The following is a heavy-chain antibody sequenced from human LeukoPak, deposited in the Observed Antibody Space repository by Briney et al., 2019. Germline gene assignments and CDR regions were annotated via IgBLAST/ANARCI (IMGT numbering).Heavy chain of an antibody. CDR1: GFIFSNFA. CDR2: IRGSGGTI. CDR3: AKTAVGATYFDY. Sequence: PGGSLRLSCTASGFIFSNFAMSWVRQAPGKGLEWVAGIRGSGGTIRYTDSVKGRFTLSRDNSKNTLYLQMNSLRAEDTAMYYCAKTAVGATYFDYWGQGVLVTVSS. J-gene: IGHJ4*02. D-gene: IGHD1-26*01. V-gene: IGHV3-23*01.